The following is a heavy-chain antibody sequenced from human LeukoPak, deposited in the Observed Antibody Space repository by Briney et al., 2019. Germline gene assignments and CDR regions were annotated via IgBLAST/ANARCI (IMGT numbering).Heavy chain of an antibody. CDR2: ISWNSGSI. V-gene: IGHV3-9*03. J-gene: IGHJ4*02. CDR3: AKGQSGSSWYYFDY. CDR1: GFTFDDYV. D-gene: IGHD6-13*01. Sequence: GRSLRLSCAASGFTFDDYVMHWVRQAPGTGLEWVSGISWNSGSIGYADSVKGRFTISRDNAKNSLYLQMNSLRAEDMALYYCAKGQSGSSWYYFDYWGQGTLVTVSS.